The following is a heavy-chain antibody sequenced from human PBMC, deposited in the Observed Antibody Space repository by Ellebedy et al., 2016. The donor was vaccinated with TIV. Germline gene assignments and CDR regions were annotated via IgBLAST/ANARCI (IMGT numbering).Heavy chain of an antibody. V-gene: IGHV3-11*01. CDR1: GFTFSYYY. CDR3: AIHSAAGDYYYYGMDV. D-gene: IGHD6-13*01. CDR2: ISSGGSTI. Sequence: GESLKISCTASGFTFSYYYMSWIRQAPGKGLEWVSYISSGGSTIYYADSVKGRFTISRDNAKNSLYLQMNSLRAEDTAVYYCAIHSAAGDYYYYGMDVWGQGTTVTVSS. J-gene: IGHJ6*02.